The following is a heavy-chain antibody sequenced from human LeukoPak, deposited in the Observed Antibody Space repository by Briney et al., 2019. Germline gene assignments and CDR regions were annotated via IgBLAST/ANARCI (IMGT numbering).Heavy chain of an antibody. V-gene: IGHV3-23*01. CDR1: GFTFSSYA. D-gene: IGHD3-10*01. CDR2: ISGSGGST. Sequence: GGSLRLSCSASGFTFSSYAMSWVRQAPGKGVEWVSAISGSGGSTYYADSVKGRFTISRDNSKNTLYLQMNSLRAEDTAIYYCARALGLYGSGSYRAGYYFDYWGQGTLVTVSS. CDR3: ARALGLYGSGSYRAGYYFDY. J-gene: IGHJ4*02.